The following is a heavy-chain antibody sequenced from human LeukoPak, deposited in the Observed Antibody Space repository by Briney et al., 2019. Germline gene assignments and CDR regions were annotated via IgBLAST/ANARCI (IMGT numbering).Heavy chain of an antibody. V-gene: IGHV3-11*05. Sequence: PGGSLRLSCAASGFTFSSYWMSWVRQAPGKGLEWVSYISSSSSYTNYADSVKGRFTISRDNAKNSLYLQMNSLRAEDTAVYYCARDLPDIVVVPAAISDWFDPWGQGTLVTVSS. CDR1: GFTFSSYW. CDR3: ARDLPDIVVVPAAISDWFDP. D-gene: IGHD2-2*01. CDR2: ISSSSSYT. J-gene: IGHJ5*02.